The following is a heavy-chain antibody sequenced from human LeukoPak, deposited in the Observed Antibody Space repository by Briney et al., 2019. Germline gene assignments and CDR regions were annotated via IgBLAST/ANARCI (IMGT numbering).Heavy chain of an antibody. D-gene: IGHD4-17*01. V-gene: IGHV3-23*01. J-gene: IGHJ4*02. CDR1: GFTFSSYA. CDR2: ISGSGGST. CDR3: AKGSTVTTFSY. Sequence: GGSLRLSCSAPGFTFSSYAMSWVRQAPGKGLEWVSAISGSGGSTYYADSVKGRFTISRDNSKNTLYLQMNSLRAEDTAVYYCAKGSTVTTFSYWGQGTLVTVSS.